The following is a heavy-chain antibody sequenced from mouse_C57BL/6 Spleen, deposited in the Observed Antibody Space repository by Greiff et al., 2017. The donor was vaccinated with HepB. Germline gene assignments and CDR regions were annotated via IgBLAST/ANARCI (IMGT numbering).Heavy chain of an antibody. CDR1: GSTFTDYY. D-gene: IGHD2-5*01. CDR3: ARSYSNFFAY. J-gene: IGHJ3*01. Sequence: VPLPPSFPSLVPPGASFPLSCTASGSTFTDYYMPWVKQSHGKSLEWIGDINPGSGSTNYNEKFKSKATLTVDTSSSTAYMQLSSLTSEDSAVYYCARSYSNFFAYWGQGTLVTVSA. V-gene: IGHV1-26*01. CDR2: INPGSGST.